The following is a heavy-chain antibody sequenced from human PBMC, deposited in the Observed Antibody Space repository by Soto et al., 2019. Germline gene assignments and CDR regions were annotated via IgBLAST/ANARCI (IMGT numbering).Heavy chain of an antibody. V-gene: IGHV3-33*01. D-gene: IGHD3-22*01. CDR2: IWYDGSNK. CDR1: GFTFSSYG. Sequence: PGGSLRLSCAASGFTFSSYGMHWVRQAPGKGLEWVAVIWYDGSNKYYADSVKGRFTISRDNSKNTLYLQMNSLRAEDTAVYYCARELYYDSSGYGMDVWGQGTTVTVSS. J-gene: IGHJ6*02. CDR3: ARELYYDSSGYGMDV.